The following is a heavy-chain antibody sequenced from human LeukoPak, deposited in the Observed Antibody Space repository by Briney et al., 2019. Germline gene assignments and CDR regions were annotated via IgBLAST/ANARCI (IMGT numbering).Heavy chain of an antibody. D-gene: IGHD1-1*01. Sequence: GGSLRLSCAASGFTFSSYWMHWVRQAPGKGLVRVSRINGDGTSTIYADSVKGRFTISRDNAKNTLYLQMNSLRVEDTAVYYCARGGSPPEALGDAFDIWGQGTMLTVSS. V-gene: IGHV3-74*01. CDR1: GFTFSSYW. CDR2: INGDGTST. J-gene: IGHJ3*02. CDR3: ARGGSPPEALGDAFDI.